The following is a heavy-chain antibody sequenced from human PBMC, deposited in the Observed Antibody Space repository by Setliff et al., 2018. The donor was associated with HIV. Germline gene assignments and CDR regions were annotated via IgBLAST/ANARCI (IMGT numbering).Heavy chain of an antibody. CDR3: ARDSGSYCTNGVCPPGYYMDV. V-gene: IGHV1-2*02. Sequence: ASVKVSCKASGYTFTDYYMHWVRQAPGQGLEWMGWINPNSGGTKYAQTFQGRVTTTRDTSINTAYMDLSRLRSDDTAVYYCARDSGSYCTNGVCPPGYYMDVWGKGTTVTVSS. J-gene: IGHJ6*03. D-gene: IGHD2-8*01. CDR1: GYTFTDYY. CDR2: INPNSGGT.